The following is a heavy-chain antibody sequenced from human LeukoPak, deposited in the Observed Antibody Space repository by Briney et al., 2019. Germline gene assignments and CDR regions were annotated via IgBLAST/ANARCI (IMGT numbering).Heavy chain of an antibody. V-gene: IGHV3-20*04. CDR2: INWNGGST. CDR3: ARVGYYYDSSGYFDY. Sequence: GGSLRLSCAASGFTFDDYGTSWVRQAPGKGLEWVSGINWNGGSTGYADSVKGRFTISRDNAKNSLYLQMSSLRAEDTALYYCARVGYYYDSSGYFDYWGQGTLVTVSS. CDR1: GFTFDDYG. D-gene: IGHD3-22*01. J-gene: IGHJ4*02.